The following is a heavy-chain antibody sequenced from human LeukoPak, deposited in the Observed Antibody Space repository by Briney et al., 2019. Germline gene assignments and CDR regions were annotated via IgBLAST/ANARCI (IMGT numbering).Heavy chain of an antibody. CDR2: IKRIIDGGTT. CDR3: AAQGGSGDLRY. CDR1: GFTFSNTW. D-gene: IGHD4-17*01. J-gene: IGHJ4*02. V-gene: IGHV3-15*01. Sequence: GGSLRLSCAASGFTFSNTWMNWVRQAPREGLEWVGRIKRIIDGGTTDYAAPVKGRFTVSRDDSINTLYLQMSSLKTEDTAVYYCAAQGGSGDLRYWGQGTLVTVSS.